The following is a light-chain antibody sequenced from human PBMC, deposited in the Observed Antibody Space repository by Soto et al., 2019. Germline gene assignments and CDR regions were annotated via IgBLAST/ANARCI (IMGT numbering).Light chain of an antibody. CDR3: QQYRNWPRT. V-gene: IGKV3-15*01. Sequence: EIVLTRSHGTLSVSPGDRVVLSGSASQSVDINLAWYQQRAGQAPRLLVYGASTKATDMPGRFSGRGSGTEFTLTINNLQSEDFAVYYCQQYRNWPRTVGQGTKVDI. CDR2: GAS. J-gene: IGKJ1*01. CDR1: QSVDIN.